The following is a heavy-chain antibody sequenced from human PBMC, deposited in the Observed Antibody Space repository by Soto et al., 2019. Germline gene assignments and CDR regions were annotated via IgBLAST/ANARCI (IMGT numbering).Heavy chain of an antibody. D-gene: IGHD3-16*01. J-gene: IGHJ5*02. CDR2: ISGSGAYT. CDR1: GVSFSSYA. V-gene: IGHV3-23*01. Sequence: PVGSLRLSCAASGVSFSSYAMSWVRQAPGKGLGWVSSISGSGAYTYYPDSVKGRFSISRDNSKKTLFLQMNSLRAEDSAVYYYAKYLADYDAGPRHLRDSWGQRT. CDR3: AKYLADYDAGPRHLRDS.